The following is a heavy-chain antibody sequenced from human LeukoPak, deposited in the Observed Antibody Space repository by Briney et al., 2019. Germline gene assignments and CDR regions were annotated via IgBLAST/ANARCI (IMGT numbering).Heavy chain of an antibody. CDR3: TKDRLFLHDALDI. V-gene: IGHV3-9*01. J-gene: IGHJ3*02. CDR1: GFTFDDYA. Sequence: PGGSLRLSCTASGFTFDDYAMHWVRQAPGKGLEWVSGISWNSGIIGSADSVKGRFTISRDNAKNSLYLQINSLRAEDTAFYYCTKDRLFLHDALDIWGQGTMVTVSS. D-gene: IGHD3-22*01. CDR2: ISWNSGII.